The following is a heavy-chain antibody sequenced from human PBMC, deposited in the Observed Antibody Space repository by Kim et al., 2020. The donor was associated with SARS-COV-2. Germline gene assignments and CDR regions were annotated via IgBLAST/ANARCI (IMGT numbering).Heavy chain of an antibody. J-gene: IGHJ6*02. D-gene: IGHD6-19*01. CDR2: IVVGSGNT. Sequence: SVKVSCKASGFTFTSSAVQWVRQARGQRLEWIGWIVVGSGNTNYAQKFQERVTITRDMSTSTAYMELSSLRSEDTAVYYCAAATRWAVAGMLGDYYGMDVWGQGTTVTVSS. CDR3: AAATRWAVAGMLGDYYGMDV. CDR1: GFTFTSSA. V-gene: IGHV1-58*01.